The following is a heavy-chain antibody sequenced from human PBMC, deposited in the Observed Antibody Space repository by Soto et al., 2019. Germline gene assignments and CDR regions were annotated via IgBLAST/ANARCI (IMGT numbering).Heavy chain of an antibody. D-gene: IGHD1-1*01. CDR3: AKGVEPLQPERPGGFDY. Sequence: PGGSLRLSCAASGFTFSSYAMSWVRQAPGKGLEWVSAISGSGGSTYYADSVKGRFTISRDNSKNTLYLQMNSLRAEDTAVYYCAKGVEPLQPERPGGFDYWGQGTLVTVSS. CDR1: GFTFSSYA. CDR2: ISGSGGST. V-gene: IGHV3-23*01. J-gene: IGHJ4*02.